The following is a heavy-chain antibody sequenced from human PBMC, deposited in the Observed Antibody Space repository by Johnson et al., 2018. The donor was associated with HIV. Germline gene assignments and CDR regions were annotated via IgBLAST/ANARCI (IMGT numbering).Heavy chain of an antibody. V-gene: IGHV3-33*06. CDR3: VKGIDSSSWYAFDI. D-gene: IGHD6-13*01. CDR1: GLTFNSYG. CDR2: IWYDGSNK. Sequence: VQLVESGGGVVQPGRSLRLSCAASGLTFNSYGMHWVRQAPGKGLEWVAVIWYDGSNKYYADSVKGRFTISRDNSKNTLYLQMNSLRAEDTAVYYCVKGIDSSSWYAFDIWGQGTMVTVSS. J-gene: IGHJ3*02.